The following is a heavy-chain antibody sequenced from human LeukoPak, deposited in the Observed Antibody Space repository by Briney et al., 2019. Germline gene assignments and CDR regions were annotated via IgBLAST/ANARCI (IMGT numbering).Heavy chain of an antibody. D-gene: IGHD2-15*01. CDR1: GFTFSSYA. CDR3: TRGCSGGSCYDYYYYYGMDV. Sequence: PGGSLRLSCAASGFTFSSYAMSWVRQAPGKGLEWVSAISGSGGSTYYADSVKGRFTISRDDSKNTAYLQMNSLKTEDTAVYYCTRGCSGGSCYDYYYYYGMDVWGQGTTVTVSS. CDR2: ISGSGGST. V-gene: IGHV3-23*01. J-gene: IGHJ6*02.